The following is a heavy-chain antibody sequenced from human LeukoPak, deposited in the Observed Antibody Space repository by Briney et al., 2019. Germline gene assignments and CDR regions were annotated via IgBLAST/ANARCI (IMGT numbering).Heavy chain of an antibody. J-gene: IGHJ4*02. Sequence: GGSLRLSCAASGFTFSSYWMHWVRQAPGKGLVWVSRIDTDGSDTSYADSVKGRFTISRDDAKNTLYLQLNSLRGEDTAVYYCARDRYPSAREFDYWGQGTLVAVSS. D-gene: IGHD1-1*01. CDR2: IDTDGSDT. CDR3: ARDRYPSAREFDY. V-gene: IGHV3-74*01. CDR1: GFTFSSYW.